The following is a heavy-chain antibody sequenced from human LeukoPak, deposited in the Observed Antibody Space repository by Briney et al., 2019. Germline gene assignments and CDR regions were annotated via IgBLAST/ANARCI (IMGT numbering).Heavy chain of an antibody. CDR1: GGSISSDSYY. Sequence: PSQTLSLTCTVSGGSISSDSYYWAWIRQPPGKGLECIASIYYSGSTYYNPSLKSRVTISVDTSRNQFSLKLNSVTAADTAVYYCASLAVAGLSEGYWGQGTLVIVSS. CDR3: ASLAVAGLSEGY. D-gene: IGHD6-19*01. J-gene: IGHJ4*02. V-gene: IGHV4-39*01. CDR2: IYYSGST.